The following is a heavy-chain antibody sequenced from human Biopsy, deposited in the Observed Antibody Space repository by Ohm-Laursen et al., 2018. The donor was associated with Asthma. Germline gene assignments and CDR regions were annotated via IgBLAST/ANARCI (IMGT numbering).Heavy chain of an antibody. CDR2: IMTVFGTT. Sequence: SSVKVSCKAPGDTFSNFAISWVRQAPGQGLEWLGGIMTVFGTTNYAQKFQGRVTITADESTSTAYMEVTSLRSEDTAIYYRARCQVGYSSGWSLLLKKIYYSGMDVWGQGTAVTVSS. D-gene: IGHD6-19*01. CDR1: GDTFSNFA. V-gene: IGHV1-69*01. J-gene: IGHJ6*02. CDR3: ARCQVGYSSGWSLLLKKIYYSGMDV.